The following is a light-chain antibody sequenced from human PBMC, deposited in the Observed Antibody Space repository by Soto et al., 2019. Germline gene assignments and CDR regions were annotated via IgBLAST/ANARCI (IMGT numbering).Light chain of an antibody. CDR3: QQSYTTPLT. J-gene: IGKJ3*01. Sequence: DIQMTQSPSSLSASVGDRVTITCRASQNINDYLNWYQQKPGKAPKLLISAASSLQSGVPSRFSGSGSGTDFTLTISSLQPEDFATYYCQQSYTTPLTFGPGTKVDI. CDR2: AAS. CDR1: QNINDY. V-gene: IGKV1-39*01.